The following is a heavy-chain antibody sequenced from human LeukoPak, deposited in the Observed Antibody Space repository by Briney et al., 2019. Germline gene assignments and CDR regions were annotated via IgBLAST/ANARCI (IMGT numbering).Heavy chain of an antibody. Sequence: SETLSLTCTVSGGYISNYYWSWIRQPPGKGLEWIGYIYTSGSTNYNPSLKSRVTISVDTSKNQFSLKLSSVTAADTAVYYCAREGSRWVDFDYWGQGTLVTVSS. CDR3: AREGSRWVDFDY. D-gene: IGHD1-26*01. CDR2: IYTSGST. V-gene: IGHV4-59*01. J-gene: IGHJ4*02. CDR1: GGYISNYY.